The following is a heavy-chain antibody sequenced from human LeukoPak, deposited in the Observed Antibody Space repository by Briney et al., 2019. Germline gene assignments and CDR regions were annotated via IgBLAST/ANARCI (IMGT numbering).Heavy chain of an antibody. J-gene: IGHJ3*02. Sequence: ASVKVSCKASGYTFTGYYMHWVRQAPGQGLEWMGRINPNSGGTNYAQKFQGRVTMTRDTSISTAYMELSRLRSDDTAVYYCARGPSDYYDSSGWIAFDIWGQGTMVTVSS. CDR3: ARGPSDYYDSSGWIAFDI. D-gene: IGHD3-22*01. CDR2: INPNSGGT. V-gene: IGHV1-2*06. CDR1: GYTFTGYY.